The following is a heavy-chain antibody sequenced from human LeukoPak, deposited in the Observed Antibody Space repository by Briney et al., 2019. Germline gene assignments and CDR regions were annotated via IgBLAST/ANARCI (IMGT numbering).Heavy chain of an antibody. J-gene: IGHJ3*02. CDR3: ARDGRGSVVGAIDAFDI. CDR1: GLTVSSNY. CDR2: IYSGGST. Sequence: PGGSRRLSCAASGLTVSSNYMSWFRKAPGKGLEWVSVIYSGGSTYYADSVKGRFTISRDNSKNTLYLQMNSLRAEDTAVYYCARDGRGSVVGAIDAFDIWGQGTMVTVSS. V-gene: IGHV3-53*01. D-gene: IGHD1-26*01.